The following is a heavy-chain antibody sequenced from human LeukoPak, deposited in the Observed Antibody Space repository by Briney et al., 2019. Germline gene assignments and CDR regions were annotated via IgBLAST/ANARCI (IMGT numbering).Heavy chain of an antibody. CDR1: GYTFTSYG. V-gene: IGHV1-18*01. CDR2: ISAYNGNT. D-gene: IGHD3-22*01. Sequence: RASVKVSCKASGYTFTSYGISWVRQAPGQGLEWMGWISAYNGNTNYAQKLQGRVTMTTDTSTSTAYMELRSLRSDDTAVYYCAREKLTMIVGADAFDIWGQGTMVTVSS. CDR3: AREKLTMIVGADAFDI. J-gene: IGHJ3*02.